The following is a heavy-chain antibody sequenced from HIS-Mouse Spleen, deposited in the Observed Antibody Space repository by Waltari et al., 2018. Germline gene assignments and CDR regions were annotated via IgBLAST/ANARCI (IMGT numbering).Heavy chain of an antibody. CDR3: ARSPYYDFWSGYSDNWFDP. D-gene: IGHD3-3*01. CDR2: IYYSGAT. V-gene: IGHV4-31*03. Sequence: QVQLQESGPGLVKPSQTLSLTCTVSGGSISSGGYYWSWIRQHPGKGLGWIGYIYYSGATTYNTSLKHRFTIAVDTSKNQFSLKLSSVTAADTAVYYCARSPYYDFWSGYSDNWFDPWGQGTLVTVSS. CDR1: GGSISSGGYY. J-gene: IGHJ5*02.